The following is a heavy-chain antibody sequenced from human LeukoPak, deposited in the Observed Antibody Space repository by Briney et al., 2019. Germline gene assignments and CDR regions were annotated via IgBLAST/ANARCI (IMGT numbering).Heavy chain of an antibody. CDR2: IYYRGTT. D-gene: IGHD3-16*02. CDR1: GGSMNYYY. CDR3: ARLARFEELSPRYYFDN. V-gene: IGHV4-59*08. Sequence: SETLSLSCTVSGGSMNYYYWSWIRQPPGQGLEWIGYIYYRGTTNYLPSLKDRVDISIDTSKNQFSLRLYSVTAADTAVYFCARLARFEELSPRYYFDNWGLGTPVTVSS. J-gene: IGHJ4*02.